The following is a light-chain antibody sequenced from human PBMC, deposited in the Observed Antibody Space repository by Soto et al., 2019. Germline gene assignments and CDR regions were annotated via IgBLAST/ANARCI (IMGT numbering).Light chain of an antibody. V-gene: IGKV3-20*01. CDR3: QQYGSSPLT. CDR1: QSVSSDY. J-gene: IGKJ4*01. Sequence: EIVLTQSPGTLSLSPGERATLSCGTSQSVSSDYLAWYQQTPGQAPRLLIHGASSRATGIPDRFSGSGSGTDFTLTISRLEPEDFAVYYCQQYGSSPLTFGGGTKVEIK. CDR2: GAS.